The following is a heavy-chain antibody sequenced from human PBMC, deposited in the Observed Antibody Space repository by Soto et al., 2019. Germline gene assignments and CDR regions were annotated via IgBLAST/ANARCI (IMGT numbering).Heavy chain of an antibody. CDR3: ARSRTGTTYGGMDV. CDR2: IHSGGDT. V-gene: IGHV3-66*01. Sequence: EVQLVESGGDLVQPGGSLRLSCAASGFAVSSNYMTWVRQAPGKGLEWVSVIHSGGDTHYADSVRGRFTISRDNSKNTLNLQMNSMSAEDTAVYYCARSRTGTTYGGMDVWGQGTTVTVSS. J-gene: IGHJ6*02. D-gene: IGHD1-7*01. CDR1: GFAVSSNY.